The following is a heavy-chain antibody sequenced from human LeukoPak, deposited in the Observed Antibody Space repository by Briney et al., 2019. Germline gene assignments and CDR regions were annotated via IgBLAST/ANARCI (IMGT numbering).Heavy chain of an antibody. CDR3: AREDYYDSSGRKGDAFDI. J-gene: IGHJ3*02. CDR2: IYYSGST. D-gene: IGHD3-22*01. Sequence: SETLSLTCTVSGGSISSSSYYWGWIRQPPGKGLEWIGSIYYSGSTYYNPSLKSRVTISVDTSKNQFSLKLSSVTAADTAVYYCAREDYYDSSGRKGDAFDIWGQGTMVTVSS. V-gene: IGHV4-39*07. CDR1: GGSISSSSYY.